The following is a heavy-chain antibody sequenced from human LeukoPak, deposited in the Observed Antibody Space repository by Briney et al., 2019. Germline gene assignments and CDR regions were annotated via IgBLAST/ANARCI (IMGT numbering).Heavy chain of an antibody. CDR1: GFTFSSYG. D-gene: IGHD5-24*01. Sequence: GGSLRLSCAASGFTFSSYGMHWVRQAPGKGLEWVAVISYDGSNKYYADSVKGRFTISRDNSKNTLYLQMNSLRVEDTAVYYCARDAQVEALDYWGQGTLVTVSS. CDR2: ISYDGSNK. CDR3: ARDAQVEALDY. V-gene: IGHV3-30*03. J-gene: IGHJ4*02.